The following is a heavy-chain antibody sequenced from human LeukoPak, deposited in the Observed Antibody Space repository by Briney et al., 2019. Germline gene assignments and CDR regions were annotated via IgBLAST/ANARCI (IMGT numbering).Heavy chain of an antibody. D-gene: IGHD3-22*01. V-gene: IGHV2-26*01. CDR3: ARVYYYDSSGYAFDI. CDR1: GFSLSNARMG. CDR2: IFSNDEK. J-gene: IGHJ3*02. Sequence: SGPVLVKPAETLMLTCTVSGFSLSNARMGVSWIRQPPGKALEWLAHIFSNDEKSYSTSLKSRLTISKDTSKSQGVLTMTNMDPVDTATYYCARVYYYDSSGYAFDIWGQGTMVTVSS.